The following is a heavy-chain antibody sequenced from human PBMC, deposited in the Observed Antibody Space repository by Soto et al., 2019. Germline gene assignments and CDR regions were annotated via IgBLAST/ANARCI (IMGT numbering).Heavy chain of an antibody. J-gene: IGHJ4*02. Sequence: ASVKVSCKASGYTFTRYSMHWVRQAPGQSLEWMGWINAGTGNTKYSQNFQARVTITRDTSASTAYMELSRLRSEDTAVYFCARSTASFFDYWGQGPLVTVSS. CDR3: ARSTASFFDY. V-gene: IGHV1-3*01. D-gene: IGHD2-21*02. CDR2: INAGTGNT. CDR1: GYTFTRYS.